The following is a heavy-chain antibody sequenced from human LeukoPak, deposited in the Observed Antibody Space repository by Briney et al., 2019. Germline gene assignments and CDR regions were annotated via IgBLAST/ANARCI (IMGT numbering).Heavy chain of an antibody. CDR1: GYTFTSYD. V-gene: IGHV1-8*01. D-gene: IGHD2-15*01. CDR2: MNPNSGNT. CDR3: ARGSPREDIDY. J-gene: IGHJ4*02. Sequence: ASVKVSCKASGYTFTSYDITWVRQATGQGLEWMGWMNPNSGNTGYAQKFQGRVTMTRNTSISTAYMEPSSLRSEDTAVYYCARGSPREDIDYWGQGTLVTVSS.